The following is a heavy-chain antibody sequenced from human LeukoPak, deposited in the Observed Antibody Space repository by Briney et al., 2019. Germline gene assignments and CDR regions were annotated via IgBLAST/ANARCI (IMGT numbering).Heavy chain of an antibody. CDR2: IYYSGST. J-gene: IGHJ3*02. Sequence: SETLSLTCTVSGGSISSYYWSWIRQPPGKGLEWIGYIYYSGSTNYNPSLKSRVTISVDTSKNQFSLKLSSVTAADTAVYYCARHEEYRAFDIWGQGTMVTVSS. CDR1: GGSISSYY. CDR3: ARHEEYRAFDI. V-gene: IGHV4-59*08. D-gene: IGHD5-18*01.